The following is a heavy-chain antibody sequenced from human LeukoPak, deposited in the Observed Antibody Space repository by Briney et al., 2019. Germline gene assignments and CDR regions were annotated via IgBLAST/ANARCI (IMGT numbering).Heavy chain of an antibody. J-gene: IGHJ5*02. D-gene: IGHD6-13*01. Sequence: SETLSLTCTVSGGSISSYYWSWIRQPPGKGLEWIGYIYYSGSTNYNPSLKSRVTISVDTSKNQFSLKLSSVTAADTAVYYCARESGVPGIAAAGSWFDPWGQGTLVTVSS. CDR1: GGSISSYY. CDR2: IYYSGST. V-gene: IGHV4-59*01. CDR3: ARESGVPGIAAAGSWFDP.